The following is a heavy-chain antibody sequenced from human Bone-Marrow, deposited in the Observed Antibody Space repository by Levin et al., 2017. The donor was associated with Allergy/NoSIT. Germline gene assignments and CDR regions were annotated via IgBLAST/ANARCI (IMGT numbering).Heavy chain of an antibody. CDR2: INPKDGDT. Sequence: GESLKISCQTSGYTFSAYYMHWVRQAPGQGLEWMGWINPKDGDTNLAQKFHGRVTMTRDTSISTGYMELISLTSDDTAMYFCATGGWGYCSTTSCYSLDYWGQGTLVTVSS. CDR1: GYTFSAYY. D-gene: IGHD2-2*02. V-gene: IGHV1-2*02. J-gene: IGHJ4*02. CDR3: ATGGWGYCSTTSCYSLDY.